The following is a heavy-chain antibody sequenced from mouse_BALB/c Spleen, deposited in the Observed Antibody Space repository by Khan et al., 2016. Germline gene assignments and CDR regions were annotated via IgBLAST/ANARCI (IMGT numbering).Heavy chain of an antibody. V-gene: IGHV1-7*01. CDR1: GYTFTSHW. CDR2: INPSTGYT. D-gene: IGHD1-1*01. CDR3: TRVYYGYAMAY. Sequence: QVQLQQSGAELAKPGASVKMSCKASGYTFTSHWMHWIKQRPGQGLEWIGYINPSTGYTEYSQKFKDKATLTADKSSSTAYMQLSSLTSEDSAVYYCTRVYYGYAMAYWGQGTSVTVSS. J-gene: IGHJ4*01.